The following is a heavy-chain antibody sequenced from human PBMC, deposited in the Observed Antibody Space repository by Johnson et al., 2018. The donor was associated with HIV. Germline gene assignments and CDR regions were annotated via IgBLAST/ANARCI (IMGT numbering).Heavy chain of an antibody. Sequence: VQLVESGGGVVQPGRSLRLSCAASGFTFSGYAMHWVRQVTGKGLEWVSAIGTAGDTYYPGSVKGRFTISRENAQNSLYLQMNSLTAGDTAMYYCVRVGHGSDYYRDAFDIWGQGTMVT. D-gene: IGHD3-22*01. CDR2: IGTAGDT. V-gene: IGHV3-13*01. J-gene: IGHJ3*02. CDR3: VRVGHGSDYYRDAFDI. CDR1: GFTFSGYA.